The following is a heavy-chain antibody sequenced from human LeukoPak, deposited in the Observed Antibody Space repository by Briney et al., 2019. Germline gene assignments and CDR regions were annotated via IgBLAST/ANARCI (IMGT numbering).Heavy chain of an antibody. D-gene: IGHD1-26*01. J-gene: IGHJ4*02. V-gene: IGHV3-73*01. Sequence: GGSLRLSCAASGFTFSSYSMKWVRQAPGKGLEWVGRIRSKANSYATAYAASVKGRFTISRDDSKNTAYLQMNSLKTEDTAVYYCTSGSAVGDYWGQGTLVTVSS. CDR2: IRSKANSYAT. CDR3: TSGSAVGDY. CDR1: GFTFSSYS.